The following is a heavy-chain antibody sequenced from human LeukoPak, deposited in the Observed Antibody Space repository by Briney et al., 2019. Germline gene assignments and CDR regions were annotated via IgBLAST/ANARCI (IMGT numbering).Heavy chain of an antibody. CDR2: IHYSGST. CDR3: ARVPVRGVIITIDY. Sequence: SSETLSLTCTMSGGSISSYDWSWIRQPPGKGLEWIGYIHYSGSTNYNPSLKSRVTISEDTSKNQFSLKLSSVTAADTAVYYCARVPVRGVIITIDYWGQGTLVTVSS. J-gene: IGHJ4*02. V-gene: IGHV4-59*12. CDR1: GGSISSYD. D-gene: IGHD3-10*01.